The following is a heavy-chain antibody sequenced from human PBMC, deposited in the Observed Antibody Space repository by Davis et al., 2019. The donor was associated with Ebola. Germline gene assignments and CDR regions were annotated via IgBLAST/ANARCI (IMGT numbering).Heavy chain of an antibody. V-gene: IGHV4-34*01. CDR2: INHSGST. D-gene: IGHD6-25*01. Sequence: PSETLSLTCAVYGGSFSGYYWSWIRQPPGKGLEWIGEINHSGSTNYNPSLKSRVTISVDTSKNQFSLKLSSVTAADTAVYYCARGTAGKEQRFYQRRPFDYWGQGTLVTVSS. CDR1: GGSFSGYY. J-gene: IGHJ4*02. CDR3: ARGTAGKEQRFYQRRPFDY.